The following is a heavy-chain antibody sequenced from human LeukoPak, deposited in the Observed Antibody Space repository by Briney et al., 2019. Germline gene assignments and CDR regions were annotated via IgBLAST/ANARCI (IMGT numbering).Heavy chain of an antibody. Sequence: GGSLRLSCAASGFTFSGSAMHWVRQASGKGLEWVGRIRSKANSYATAYAASVKGRFTISRDDSKNTAYLQMNSLKTEDTAVYYCTATAAAGTRWGYWGQGTLVTVSS. CDR3: TATAAAGTRWGY. V-gene: IGHV3-73*01. J-gene: IGHJ4*02. D-gene: IGHD6-13*01. CDR2: IRSKANSYAT. CDR1: GFTFSGSA.